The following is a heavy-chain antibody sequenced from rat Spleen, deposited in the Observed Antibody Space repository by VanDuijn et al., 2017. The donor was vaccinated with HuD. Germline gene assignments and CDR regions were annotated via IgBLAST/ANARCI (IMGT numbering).Heavy chain of an antibody. J-gene: IGHJ2*01. CDR1: GFNFNDHW. V-gene: IGHV5-20*01. CDR2: INPDGGRT. CDR3: TTEMVVITTFDY. Sequence: EVQLVETGGGLVQPGRSLKLSCAASGFNFNDHWMGWVRQAPGTGLEWVSSINPDGGRTYYRDSVKGRFTISRDNAKSTLYLQMDSLRSEDTATYYCTTEMVVITTFDYWGQGVMVTVSS. D-gene: IGHD1-12*02.